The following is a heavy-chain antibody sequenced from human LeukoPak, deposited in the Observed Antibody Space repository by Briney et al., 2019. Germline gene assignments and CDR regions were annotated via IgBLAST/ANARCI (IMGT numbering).Heavy chain of an antibody. V-gene: IGHV3-64D*09. D-gene: IGHD1-26*01. CDR3: VKALGSGSYHPIDH. Sequence: PGGSLRLSCSASGFTFSYYAMHWVRQAPGEGLEYVSAVTSNGGSTYYADSVMGRFIISRDNSKNTLYLQMSSLRADDTAVYYCVKALGSGSYHPIDHWGQGTLVTVSS. J-gene: IGHJ4*02. CDR2: VTSNGGST. CDR1: GFTFSYYA.